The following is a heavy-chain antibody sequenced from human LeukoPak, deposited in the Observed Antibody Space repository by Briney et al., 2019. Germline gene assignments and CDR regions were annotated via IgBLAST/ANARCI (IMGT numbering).Heavy chain of an antibody. CDR1: GGSISSYY. CDR2: IYYSGST. V-gene: IGHV4-59*08. J-gene: IGHJ4*02. D-gene: IGHD6-19*01. Sequence: SETLSLTSTVSGGSISSYYWSWIRQPPGKGLEWIGYIYYSGSTNYNPSLKSRVTISVDTSKNQFSLKLSSVTAADTAVYYCARHHPSPAEYSSGWREFDYWGQGTLVTVSS. CDR3: ARHHPSPAEYSSGWREFDY.